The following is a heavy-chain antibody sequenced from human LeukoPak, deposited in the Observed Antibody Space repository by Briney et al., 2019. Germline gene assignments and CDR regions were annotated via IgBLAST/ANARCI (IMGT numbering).Heavy chain of an antibody. CDR1: GGSISSGGYS. Sequence: SQTLSLTCAVSGGSISSGGYSWSWIRQPPGKGREWIGYIYHSGSTYYNPSLKSRVTISVDRSKNQFSLKLSSVTAADTAVYYCARGRWVDYGGNSDAFDIWGQGTMVTVSS. J-gene: IGHJ3*02. CDR2: IYHSGST. V-gene: IGHV4-30-2*01. CDR3: ARGRWVDYGGNSDAFDI. D-gene: IGHD4-23*01.